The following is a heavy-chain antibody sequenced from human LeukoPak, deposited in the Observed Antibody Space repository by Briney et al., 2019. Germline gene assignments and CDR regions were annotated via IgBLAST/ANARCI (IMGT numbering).Heavy chain of an antibody. CDR2: ISVYNGNT. CDR3: ARDVEWFGELSLPDY. D-gene: IGHD3-10*01. CDR1: GYTSTSYG. Sequence: GASVKVSCKASGYTSTSYGINWVRQAPGQGLEWMGWISVYNGNTNYAQKLQGRVIMTTDTSTSTAYMELRSLRSDDTAVYYRARDVEWFGELSLPDYWGQGTLVTVSS. V-gene: IGHV1-18*01. J-gene: IGHJ4*02.